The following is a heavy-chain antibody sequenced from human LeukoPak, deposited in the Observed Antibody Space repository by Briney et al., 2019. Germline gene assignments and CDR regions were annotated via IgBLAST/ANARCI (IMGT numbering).Heavy chain of an antibody. J-gene: IGHJ5*02. CDR3: ARSIGARNWFDP. CDR1: GASISNYF. Sequence: SETLSLTCTVSGASISNYFWSWIRRPAGEGLEWIVDIYSSGSTYYNPPHESRVTISVDTSKNQFSLKLSSVTAADTAVYYCARSIGARNWFDPWGQGTLVTVSS. V-gene: IGHV4-59*12. CDR2: IYSSGST. D-gene: IGHD6-6*01.